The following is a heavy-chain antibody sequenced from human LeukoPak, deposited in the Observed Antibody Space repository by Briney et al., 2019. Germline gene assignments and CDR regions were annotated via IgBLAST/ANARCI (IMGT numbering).Heavy chain of an antibody. CDR2: INHSGST. V-gene: IGHV4-34*01. J-gene: IGHJ3*02. Sequence: SETLSLTCAVYGGSFSGYYWSWIRQPPGKGLEWIGEINHSGSTNYNPSLKSRVTISVDTSKNQFSLKLSSVTAADAAVHYCARSWYSAFDIWGQGTMVTVSS. CDR3: ARSWYSAFDI. D-gene: IGHD6-13*01. CDR1: GGSFSGYY.